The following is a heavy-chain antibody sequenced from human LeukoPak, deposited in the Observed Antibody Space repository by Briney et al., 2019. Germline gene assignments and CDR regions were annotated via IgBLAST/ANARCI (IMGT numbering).Heavy chain of an antibody. J-gene: IGHJ4*02. CDR1: GGSISSSSYY. D-gene: IGHD3-22*01. Sequence: SETLSLTCTVSGGSISSSSYYWGWIRQPPGKGPEWIGSIYYSGSTYYNPSLKSRVTISVDTSKDQFSLKLSSVTAADTAVYYCARLNRYYDSSGSVGYWGQGTLVTVSS. CDR3: ARLNRYYDSSGSVGY. CDR2: IYYSGST. V-gene: IGHV4-39*01.